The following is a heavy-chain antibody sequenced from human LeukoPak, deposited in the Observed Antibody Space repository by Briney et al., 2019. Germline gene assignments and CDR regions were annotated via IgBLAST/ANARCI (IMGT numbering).Heavy chain of an antibody. J-gene: IGHJ5*02. CDR1: GFTFSSYS. V-gene: IGHV3-48*02. CDR3: ARGPSQQNNWFDP. CDR2: ISSSSSTI. Sequence: PGGSLRLSCGASGFTFSSYSMNWVRQAPGKGLEWVSYISSSSSTIHYADSVEGRFTISRDNDKNSLYLQMNSLRDEDTAVYYCARGPSQQNNWFDPWGQGTLVTVSA.